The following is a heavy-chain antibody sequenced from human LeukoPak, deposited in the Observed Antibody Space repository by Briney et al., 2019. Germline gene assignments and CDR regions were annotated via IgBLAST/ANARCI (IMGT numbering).Heavy chain of an antibody. CDR3: ARAVPDYFYGMDV. Sequence: PGGSLRLSCTASGFTFTDYYMNWIRQAPGKGLEWVSHISNSRSTIYYTDSVKGRFTISRDNAKKSVYLQMNRLRADDTAVYYCARAVPDYFYGMDVWGQGTTVTVSS. J-gene: IGHJ6*02. CDR2: ISNSRSTI. V-gene: IGHV3-11*01. CDR1: GFTFTDYY.